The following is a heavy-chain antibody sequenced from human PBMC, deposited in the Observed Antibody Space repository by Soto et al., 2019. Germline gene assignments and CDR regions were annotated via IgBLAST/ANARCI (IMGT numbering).Heavy chain of an antibody. Sequence: SETLSLTCTVSGGSISSYYWSWIRQHPGKGLEWIGYIYYSGSTNYNPSLKSRVTISVDTSKNQFSLKLSSVTAADTAVYYCARDGGIAAAGPPQGFDPWGQGTLVTVSS. J-gene: IGHJ5*02. CDR1: GGSISSYY. V-gene: IGHV4-59*01. CDR2: IYYSGST. CDR3: ARDGGIAAAGPPQGFDP. D-gene: IGHD6-13*01.